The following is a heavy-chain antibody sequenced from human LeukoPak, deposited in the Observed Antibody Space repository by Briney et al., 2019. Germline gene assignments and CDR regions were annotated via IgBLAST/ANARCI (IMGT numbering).Heavy chain of an antibody. CDR3: ARDFLISGWSPFDY. Sequence: GASVKVSCKASGDTFSNYAISWVRQAPGQGLEWMGGIIPIFGTAKYAQKFQGRVTITADTSTSTAYMELSSLRSEDTAVYYCARDFLISGWSPFDYWGQGTLVTVSS. D-gene: IGHD6-19*01. J-gene: IGHJ4*02. V-gene: IGHV1-69*06. CDR1: GDTFSNYA. CDR2: IIPIFGTA.